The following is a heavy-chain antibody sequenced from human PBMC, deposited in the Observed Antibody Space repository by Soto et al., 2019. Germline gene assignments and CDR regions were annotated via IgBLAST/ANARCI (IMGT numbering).Heavy chain of an antibody. J-gene: IGHJ6*02. V-gene: IGHV4-59*08. CDR1: GGSITNYY. CDR3: ARPGFGPLQGLVDV. Sequence: QVQLQESGPGLVKPSETLSLTCTVSGGSITNYYCSWFRQPPGKGLEWICYINYDGYSAYNLSLKRRVPLSMDDSKPPFSLMQEFVTPTYTAVYHCARPGFGPLQGLVDVWGPGTTVIVSS. D-gene: IGHD3-10*01. CDR2: INYDGYS.